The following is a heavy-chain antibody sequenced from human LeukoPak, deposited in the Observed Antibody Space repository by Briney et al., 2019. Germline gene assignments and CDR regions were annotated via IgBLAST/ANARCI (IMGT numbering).Heavy chain of an antibody. Sequence: PGGSQRLSCAASGFTFSSYAMSWVRQAPGKGLEWVSSMSGSGGSTYYADSVKGRFTISRDDSKNTLYLQMNSLRAEDTAVYYCARVRYGELDVWGQGTTVTVSS. CDR1: GFTFSSYA. V-gene: IGHV3-23*01. CDR2: MSGSGGST. CDR3: ARVRYGELDV. D-gene: IGHD4-17*01. J-gene: IGHJ6*02.